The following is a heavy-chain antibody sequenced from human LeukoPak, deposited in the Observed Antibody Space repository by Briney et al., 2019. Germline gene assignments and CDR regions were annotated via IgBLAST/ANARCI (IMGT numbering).Heavy chain of an antibody. D-gene: IGHD1-26*01. V-gene: IGHV1-69*05. Sequence: ASVKVSCKASGGTFGSYAISWVRQAPGQGLEWMGGIIPIFGTANYAQKFQGRVTITTDESTSTAYMELSSLRSEDTAVYYCAGFRGGDSLGHGGSYYIGPNWFDPWGQGTLVTVSS. CDR2: IIPIFGTA. CDR1: GGTFGSYA. CDR3: AGFRGGDSLGHGGSYYIGPNWFDP. J-gene: IGHJ5*02.